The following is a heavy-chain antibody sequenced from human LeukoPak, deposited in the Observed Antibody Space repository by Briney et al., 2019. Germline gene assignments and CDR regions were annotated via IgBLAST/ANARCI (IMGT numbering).Heavy chain of an antibody. CDR1: GGSISSYY. Sequence: SETLSLTCTVSGGSISSYYWSWIRQPPGKGPEWIGYFYYSGSSNYNPPLKSRVTISGDTSKNQFSLKLSSVTAADTAIYYCARVSPAVGAFDIWGRGTMVTVSS. CDR3: ARVSPAVGAFDI. CDR2: FYYSGSS. J-gene: IGHJ3*02. V-gene: IGHV4-59*01. D-gene: IGHD6-13*01.